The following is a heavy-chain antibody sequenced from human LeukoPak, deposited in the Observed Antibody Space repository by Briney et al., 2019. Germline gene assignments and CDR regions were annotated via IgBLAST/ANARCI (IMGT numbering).Heavy chain of an antibody. CDR1: GYTFTSYG. D-gene: IGHD2-2*02. CDR2: ISAYNGNT. V-gene: IGHV1-18*01. J-gene: IGHJ5*02. Sequence: GASVKVSCKASGYTFTSYGISWVRQAPGQGREWMGWISAYNGNTNYAQKLQGRGTMTTDTSTSTAYMKLRSLRSADTAVYYCARGYCSSTSCYTGFDPWGQGTLVTVSS. CDR3: ARGYCSSTSCYTGFDP.